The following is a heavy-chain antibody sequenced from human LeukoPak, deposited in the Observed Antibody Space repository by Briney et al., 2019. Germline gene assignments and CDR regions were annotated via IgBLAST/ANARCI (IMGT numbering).Heavy chain of an antibody. J-gene: IGHJ4*02. Sequence: SETLSLTCTVSGGFISSYYWSWIRQPPGKGLEWIGYIYYSGSTNYNPSLKSRVTISVDTSKNQFSLKLSSVTAADTAVYYCARDKGSGWYFDYWGQGILVTVSS. V-gene: IGHV4-59*01. CDR1: GGFISSYY. D-gene: IGHD6-19*01. CDR3: ARDKGSGWYFDY. CDR2: IYYSGST.